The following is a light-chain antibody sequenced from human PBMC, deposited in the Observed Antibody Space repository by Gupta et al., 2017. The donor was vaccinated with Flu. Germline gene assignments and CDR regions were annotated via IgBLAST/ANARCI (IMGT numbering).Light chain of an antibody. CDR3: AAWGSGPNEYV. Sequence: QSLPTLPPSVSGTPGQTLTISCSGSSCAVGRNTINWFKHLPGTAPQVIIYNDNERPSGVPDRFSGSRSGSSGSLAISGLQTDDEADYYCAAWGSGPNEYVFAAGTRVTVL. V-gene: IGLV1-44*01. J-gene: IGLJ1*01. CDR1: SCAVGRNT. CDR2: NDN.